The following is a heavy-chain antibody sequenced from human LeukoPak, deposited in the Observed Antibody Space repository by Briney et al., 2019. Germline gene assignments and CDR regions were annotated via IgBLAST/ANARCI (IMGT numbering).Heavy chain of an antibody. CDR2: ISAYNGNT. Sequence: ASVKVSCKASGYTFTSYGISWVRQAPGQGLEWMGWISAYNGNTNYAQKLQGRVTMTTDTSTSTAYMELRSLRSDDTAVYYCAAQTQYYDHVWGSYWPDFDYWGQGTLVTVSS. CDR1: GYTFTSYG. CDR3: AAQTQYYDHVWGSYWPDFDY. V-gene: IGHV1-18*01. D-gene: IGHD3-16*01. J-gene: IGHJ4*02.